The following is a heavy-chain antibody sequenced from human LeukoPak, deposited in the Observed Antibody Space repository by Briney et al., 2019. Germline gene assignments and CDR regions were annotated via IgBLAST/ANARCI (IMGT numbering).Heavy chain of an antibody. Sequence: ASVKVSCKASGGTFSSYAISWVRQAPGQGLEWMGRIIPILGMANYAQKFQGRVTITADKSTSTTYMELSSLRSEDTAVYYCARNLIWFGGKGGAFDIWGQGTMVTVSS. CDR3: ARNLIWFGGKGGAFDI. D-gene: IGHD3-10*01. CDR1: GGTFSSYA. J-gene: IGHJ3*02. V-gene: IGHV1-69*04. CDR2: IIPILGMA.